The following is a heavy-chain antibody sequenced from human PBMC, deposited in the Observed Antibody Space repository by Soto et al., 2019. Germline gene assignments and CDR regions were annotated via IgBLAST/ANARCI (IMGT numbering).Heavy chain of an antibody. CDR3: AREGALLFGGNPDYYDDLAV. J-gene: IGHJ6*02. D-gene: IGHD2-15*01. V-gene: IGHV4-30-4*01. Sequence: QVKLQESCPGLLKPSQTLSLTCSVSGASLIIGEHYWSWIRQAPGKGLEWIGLIYYTGITGDNPSLKSRVTISLDTSENQYSLTLSSVTAADTAVYYCAREGALLFGGNPDYYDDLAVWGQGTTVTVSS. CDR2: IYYTGIT. CDR1: GASLIIGEHY.